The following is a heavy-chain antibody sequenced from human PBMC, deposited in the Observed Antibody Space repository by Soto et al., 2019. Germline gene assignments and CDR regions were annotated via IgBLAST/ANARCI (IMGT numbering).Heavy chain of an antibody. CDR3: ARARILQEIAAAGTVDY. CDR1: GYTFTSYG. Sequence: ASVKVSCKASGYTFTSYGISWVRQAPGQGLEWMGWISAYNGNTNYAQKLQGRVTMTTDTSTSTAYMELRSLRSDDTAVYYCARARILQEIAAAGTVDYWGQGTLVNV. J-gene: IGHJ4*02. CDR2: ISAYNGNT. D-gene: IGHD6-13*01. V-gene: IGHV1-18*01.